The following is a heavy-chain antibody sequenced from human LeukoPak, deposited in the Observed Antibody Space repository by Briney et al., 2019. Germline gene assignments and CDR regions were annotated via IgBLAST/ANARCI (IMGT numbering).Heavy chain of an antibody. CDR2: ISAYNGNT. CDR1: GYTFTSYG. Sequence: ASVKVSCKASGYTFTSYGISWVRQAPGQGLEWMGWISAYNGNTNYAQKLQGRVTMTTDTSTSTAYMELRSLRSEDTAVYYCAGTDYYYYGMDVWGQGTTVTVSS. CDR3: AGTDYYYYGMDV. V-gene: IGHV1-18*01. J-gene: IGHJ6*02.